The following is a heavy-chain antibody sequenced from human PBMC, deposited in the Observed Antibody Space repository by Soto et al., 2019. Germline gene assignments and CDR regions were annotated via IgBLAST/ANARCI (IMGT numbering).Heavy chain of an antibody. CDR3: ARDMLVPFGANYYYGMDV. CDR2: ISSSISTI. CDR1: GFTFSSYS. J-gene: IGHJ6*02. D-gene: IGHD3-16*01. V-gene: IGHV3-48*02. Sequence: GGSLRLSCAASGFTFSSYSMNWVRQAPGKGLEWVSYISSSISTIYYADSVKGRFTISRDNAKNSLYPQMNSLRDEDTAVYYCARDMLVPFGANYYYGMDVWGQGTRVTVSS.